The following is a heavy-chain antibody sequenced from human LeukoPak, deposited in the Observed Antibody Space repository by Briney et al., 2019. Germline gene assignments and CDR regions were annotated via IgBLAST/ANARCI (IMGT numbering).Heavy chain of an antibody. J-gene: IGHJ4*02. CDR2: IVVGSGNT. D-gene: IGHD4-17*01. CDR3: AAVRVRNGDLCFDY. CDR1: GFTFTSSA. Sequence: ASVKVSCKASGFTFTSSAVQWVRQARGQRLEWIGWIVVGSGNTNYAQKFQERVTITRDMSTSTAYMELSSLRSEDTAVYYCAAVRVRNGDLCFDYWGQGTPVTVSS. V-gene: IGHV1-58*01.